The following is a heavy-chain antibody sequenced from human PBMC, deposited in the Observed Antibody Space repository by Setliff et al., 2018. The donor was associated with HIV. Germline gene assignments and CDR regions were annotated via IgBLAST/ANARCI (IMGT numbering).Heavy chain of an antibody. CDR2: ISAYNGNT. V-gene: IGHV1-18*01. Sequence: ASVKVSCKASGYTFTTYGITWVRQAPGQGLEWMGWISAYNGNTNYAQKFQGRVTMTRDTSINTAYMELSRLRSDDTAMYYCAKDGGELCWGQGTLVTAPQ. CDR3: AKDGGELC. CDR1: GYTFTTYG. D-gene: IGHD2-21*01. J-gene: IGHJ4*02.